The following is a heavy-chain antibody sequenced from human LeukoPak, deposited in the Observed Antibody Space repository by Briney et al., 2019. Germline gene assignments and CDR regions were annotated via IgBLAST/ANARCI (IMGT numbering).Heavy chain of an antibody. V-gene: IGHV4-39*07. CDR1: GGSISRSNYY. CDR3: ALYDSNTGWFDP. J-gene: IGHJ5*02. D-gene: IGHD3-22*01. Sequence: SETLSLTCTVSGGSISRSNYYWGWIRQPPGQGLHWIGSMLYSGTTYYNPSLKTRITISVDTSKNQFSLTVSSVTAADTAVYYCALYDSNTGWFDPWGQGTLVTVSS. CDR2: MLYSGTT.